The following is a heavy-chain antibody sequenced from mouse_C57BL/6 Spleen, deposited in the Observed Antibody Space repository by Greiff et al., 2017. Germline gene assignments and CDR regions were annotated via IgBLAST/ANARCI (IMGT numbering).Heavy chain of an antibody. Sequence: QVQLQQPGAELVRPGSSVKLSCKASGYTFTSYWMDWVKQRPGQGLEWIGNIYPSDSETHYNQKFKDKATLTVDKSSSTAYMQLSSLTSEDSAVYYCARSRDYDGAWFAYWGQGTLVTVSA. CDR1: GYTFTSYW. J-gene: IGHJ3*01. CDR2: IYPSDSET. V-gene: IGHV1-61*01. CDR3: ARSRDYDGAWFAY. D-gene: IGHD2-4*01.